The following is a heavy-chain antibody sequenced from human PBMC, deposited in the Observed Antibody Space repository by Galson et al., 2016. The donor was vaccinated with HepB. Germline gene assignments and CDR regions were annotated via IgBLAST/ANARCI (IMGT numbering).Heavy chain of an antibody. J-gene: IGHJ4*02. CDR3: VRSTFS. CDR2: IKEDGSYK. V-gene: IGHV3-7*01. CDR1: GFTFSDYL. Sequence: SLRLSCAAAGFTFSDYLMIWVRQAPGKGLECVAIIKEDGSYKDYADSVKGRFTISRDNAKNSVFLQMNSLRGEDTAVYYCVRSTFSWGQGTLVTVSS.